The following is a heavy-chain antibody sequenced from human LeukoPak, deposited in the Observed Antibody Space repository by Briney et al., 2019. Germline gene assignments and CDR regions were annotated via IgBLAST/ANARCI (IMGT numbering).Heavy chain of an antibody. CDR1: GYTFTGYY. J-gene: IGHJ4*02. Sequence: ASVKVSCKASGYTFTGYYMHWVRQAPGQGLEWMGWINPNSGGTNYAQKFQGRVTMTRDTSISTAYMELSRLRSDDTAVYYCATQITPRARGVDYWGQGTLVTVSS. CDR3: ATQITPRARGVDY. D-gene: IGHD3-10*01. CDR2: INPNSGGT. V-gene: IGHV1-2*02.